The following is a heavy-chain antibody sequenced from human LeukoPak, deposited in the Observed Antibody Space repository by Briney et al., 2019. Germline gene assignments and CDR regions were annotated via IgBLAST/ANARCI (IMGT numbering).Heavy chain of an antibody. CDR2: ISSSSSYI. V-gene: IGHV3-21*01. CDR1: RCTFSRYS. J-gene: IGHJ5*02. CDR3: ARGRWFDP. Sequence: GGSLRLSCAASRCTFSRYSMNCVRQAPGKGLEWVSSISSSSSYIYYADSVKGRFTISRDNAKNSLYLQVNSVGCEDTAVSNYARGRWFDPWGQGTLVTVSS.